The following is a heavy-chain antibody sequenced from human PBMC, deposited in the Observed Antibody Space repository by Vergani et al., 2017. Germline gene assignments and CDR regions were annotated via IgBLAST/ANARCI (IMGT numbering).Heavy chain of an antibody. J-gene: IGHJ4*02. Sequence: QVKLQESGPGLLKPSQTLSLTCTVSGESIRSGSHYWSWIRQPAGKGPEWIGHIHTGGSTDLNPSFKSRVSISVDTSKRQFSLKLNSVPVADTAVYYCAISRPYCTSGSCPAIWGQGTLVTVSS. CDR3: AISRPYCTSGSCPAI. D-gene: IGHD2-15*01. V-gene: IGHV4-61*02. CDR1: GESIRSGSHY. CDR2: IHTGGST.